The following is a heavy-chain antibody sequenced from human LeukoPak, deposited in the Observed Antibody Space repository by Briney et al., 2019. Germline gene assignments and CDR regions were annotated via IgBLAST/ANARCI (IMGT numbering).Heavy chain of an antibody. CDR3: ARPRVAVLLPAAMDV. CDR1: GGSLSGYY. V-gene: IGHV4-34*01. D-gene: IGHD2-2*01. J-gene: IGHJ6*02. Sequence: PSETLSLTCAVYGGSLSGYYWSWIRQPPGKGLEWIGEINHSGNTNYNPSLKSRVNMSVDTSKNHFYLKLSSVTAADTAVYYCARPRVAVLLPAAMDVWGQGTTVTVSS. CDR2: INHSGNT.